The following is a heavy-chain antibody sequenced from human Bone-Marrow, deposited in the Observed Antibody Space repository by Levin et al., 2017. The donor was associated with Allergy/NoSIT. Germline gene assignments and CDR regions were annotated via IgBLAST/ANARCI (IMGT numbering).Heavy chain of an antibody. CDR3: ARDLGWLQLPD. D-gene: IGHD5-24*01. CDR1: GASITSYY. CDR2: IHNSGST. J-gene: IGHJ4*02. Sequence: KASETLSLTCTVSGASITSYYWSWIRQPPGKGLEWIAYIHNSGSTSYNPSLKSRVTISLDTSKNQLSLNLRSVTAADTAVYYCARDLGWLQLPDWGQGTLVTVSA. V-gene: IGHV4-59*01.